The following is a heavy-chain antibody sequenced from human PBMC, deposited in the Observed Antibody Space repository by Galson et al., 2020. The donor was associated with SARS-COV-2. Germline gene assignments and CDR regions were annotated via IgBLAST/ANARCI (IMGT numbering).Heavy chain of an antibody. CDR1: GFIFSDSS. D-gene: IGHD6-6*01. CDR2: ISSKANNYAT. V-gene: IGHV3-73*01. J-gene: IGHJ3*01. Sequence: GESLKISCAGSGFIFSDSSMHWVRQASGRGLELVGRISSKANNYATAYGASVKGRFIISRDDSENTAYLQMNSLKTEDTAVYYCTRVPPYSNSFWDAFDFWGRGTKVTVSS. CDR3: TRVPPYSNSFWDAFDF.